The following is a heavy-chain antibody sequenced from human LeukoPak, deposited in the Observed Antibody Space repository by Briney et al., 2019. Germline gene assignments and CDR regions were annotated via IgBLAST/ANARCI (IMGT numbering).Heavy chain of an antibody. CDR1: GFTFSANW. CDR2: IKQGGYEK. V-gene: IGHV3-7*01. J-gene: IGHJ4*02. CDR3: ASHLRLWAPCDY. Sequence: GSLRLSCAASGFTFSANWMSWVRQAPGQGLEWVGNIKQGGYEKYSVDSVKGRFTISRDNAKNSLYLHMSSLRAEDTAVYYCASHLRLWAPCDYWGQGSLVTVSS. D-gene: IGHD4/OR15-4a*01.